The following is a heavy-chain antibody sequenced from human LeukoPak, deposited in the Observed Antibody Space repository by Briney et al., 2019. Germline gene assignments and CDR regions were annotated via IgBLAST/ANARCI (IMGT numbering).Heavy chain of an antibody. CDR2: ISSSSSYI. V-gene: IGHV3-21*01. J-gene: IGHJ4*02. Sequence: GGSLRLSCAASGFTFSSYSMNWVRQAPGKGLEWVSSISSSSSYIYYADSVKGRFTISRDNAKNSLYLQMNSLRGEDTAVYYCARGESASAWLIEYWGQGTLVTVSS. CDR3: ARGESASAWLIEY. D-gene: IGHD6-19*01. CDR1: GFTFSSYS.